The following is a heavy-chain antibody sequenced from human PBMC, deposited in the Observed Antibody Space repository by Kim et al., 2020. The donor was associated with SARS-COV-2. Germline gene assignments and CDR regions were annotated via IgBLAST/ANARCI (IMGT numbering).Heavy chain of an antibody. V-gene: IGHV3-13*01. J-gene: IGHJ3*02. D-gene: IGHD3-10*01. Sequence: GSVKSRFTIPRENAKNSLYLQMNSLRAGDTAVYYCARGYYGSGSLVGAFDIWGQGTMVTVSS. CDR3: ARGYYGSGSLVGAFDI.